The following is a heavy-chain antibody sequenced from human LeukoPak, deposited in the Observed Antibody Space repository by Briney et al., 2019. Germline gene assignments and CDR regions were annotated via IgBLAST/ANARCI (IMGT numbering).Heavy chain of an antibody. V-gene: IGHV4-39*01. J-gene: IGHJ3*01. CDR2: IYYNGRT. D-gene: IGHD3-3*01. Sequence: PSETLSLTCTVSGDSINNNNYYWGWIRQPPGEGLEWIGNIYYNGRTYYSPSLKSRGTISVDTSNNQFSLKLNSVTAADTAVYYCARITDRTIFGEIMHGFDVWGQGTPVAVSS. CDR1: GDSINNNNYY. CDR3: ARITDRTIFGEIMHGFDV.